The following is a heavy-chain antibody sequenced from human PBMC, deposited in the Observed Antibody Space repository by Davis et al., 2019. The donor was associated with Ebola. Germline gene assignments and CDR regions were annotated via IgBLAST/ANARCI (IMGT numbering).Heavy chain of an antibody. Sequence: SETLSLTCTVSGGSISNGPYYWTWIRQRPGKGLEWIGYIYYTGNTYYNPSLKSRVTISVDKSKNQFSLKLDSMTAADTAVYYCASLYGSGSYYNDYWGQGTLVTVSS. D-gene: IGHD3-10*01. CDR2: IYYTGNT. V-gene: IGHV4-31*03. J-gene: IGHJ4*02. CDR3: ASLYGSGSYYNDY. CDR1: GGSISNGPYY.